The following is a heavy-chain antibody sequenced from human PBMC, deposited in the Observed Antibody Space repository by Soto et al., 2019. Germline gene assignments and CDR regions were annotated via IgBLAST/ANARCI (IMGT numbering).Heavy chain of an antibody. Sequence: QVQLEQSGAEVKTPGASVKVSCKASGYTFASYDINWVRQAPGQGLEWMAWMNPNSGNTNYAQKFQGRRTVTRDAALSIAHMELSGLRNEDTAVXXCARSDGYNFNWLDSWGQGTLVIVSA. CDR2: MNPNSGNT. D-gene: IGHD2-21*01. J-gene: IGHJ5*01. CDR1: GYTFASYD. V-gene: IGHV1-8*01. CDR3: ARSDGYNFNWLDS.